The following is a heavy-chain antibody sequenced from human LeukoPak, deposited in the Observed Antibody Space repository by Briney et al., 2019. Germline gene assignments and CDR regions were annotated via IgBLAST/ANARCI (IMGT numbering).Heavy chain of an antibody. Sequence: SDTLSLTCAVYGGSFSGYYWSWIRQPPGKGLEWIGEINHSGSTNYNPSLKSRVTISVDTSKNQFSLKLSSVTAADTAVYYCARERPPYYYGSGENWFDPWGQGTLVTVSS. V-gene: IGHV4-34*01. CDR1: GGSFSGYY. J-gene: IGHJ5*02. CDR3: ARERPPYYYGSGENWFDP. D-gene: IGHD3-10*01. CDR2: INHSGST.